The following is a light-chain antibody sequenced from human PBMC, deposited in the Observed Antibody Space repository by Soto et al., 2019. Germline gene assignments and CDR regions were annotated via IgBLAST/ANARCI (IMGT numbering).Light chain of an antibody. CDR1: QSLLSTDGDNY. CDR2: LAS. V-gene: IGKV2-28*01. J-gene: IGKJ5*01. CDR3: MKGLQPPTT. Sequence: EIVMTQSPLSLPVTPGEPASISCRSSQSLLSTDGDNYLDWYLQRPGQSPQLLIYLASNRASGAQERFSGSGPGNYFTLRISRGGAEDVAFYYLMKGLQPPTTFGQGTRLEIK.